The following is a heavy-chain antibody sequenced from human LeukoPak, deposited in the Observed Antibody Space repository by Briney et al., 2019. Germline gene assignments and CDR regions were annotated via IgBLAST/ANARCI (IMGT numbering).Heavy chain of an antibody. V-gene: IGHV3-11*01. CDR1: GFTFSDYY. Sequence: GGSLRLSCAASGFTFSDYYMSWIRQAPGKGLEWVSYISSSGSTIYYADPVKGRFTISRDNAKNSLYLQMNSLRAEDTAVYYCARDIRGVGYYDSSGYPPGFDYWGQGTLVTVSS. CDR2: ISSSGSTI. CDR3: ARDIRGVGYYDSSGYPPGFDY. D-gene: IGHD3-22*01. J-gene: IGHJ4*02.